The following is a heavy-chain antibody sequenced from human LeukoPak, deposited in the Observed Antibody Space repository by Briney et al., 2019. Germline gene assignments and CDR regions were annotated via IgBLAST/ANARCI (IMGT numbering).Heavy chain of an antibody. J-gene: IGHJ4*02. V-gene: IGHV4-59*10. D-gene: IGHD4-17*01. Sequence: SETLSLTCAVYGGSFSGYYWSWIRQPAGKGLEWIGRIYTSGSTNYNPSLKSRVTISVDTSKNQFSLKLSSVTAADTAVYYCCNWDTILANQEYGDPLSYWGQGTLVTVSS. CDR1: GGSFSGYY. CDR2: IYTSGST. CDR3: CNWDTILANQEYGDPLSY.